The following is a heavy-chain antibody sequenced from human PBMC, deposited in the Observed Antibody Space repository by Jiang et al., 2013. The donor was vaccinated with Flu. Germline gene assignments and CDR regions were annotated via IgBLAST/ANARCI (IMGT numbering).Heavy chain of an antibody. Sequence: GAEVKKPGASVKVSCKVSGYTLTELSMHWVRQAPGKGLEWMGGFDPEDGETIYAQKFQGRVTMTEDTSTDTAYMELSSLRSEDTAVYYCATMPHIPYYYDSSAQRWFDPWGQGTLVTVS. CDR3: ATMPHIPYYYDSSAQRWFDP. CDR2: FDPEDGET. D-gene: IGHD3-22*01. J-gene: IGHJ5*02. V-gene: IGHV1-24*01. CDR1: GYTLTELS.